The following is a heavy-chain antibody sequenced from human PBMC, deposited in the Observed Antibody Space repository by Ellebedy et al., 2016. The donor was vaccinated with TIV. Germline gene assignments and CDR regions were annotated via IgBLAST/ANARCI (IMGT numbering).Heavy chain of an antibody. CDR3: ASLGRKVVPPC. Sequence: MPSETLSLTCTVSDGSISSSSYYWGWIRQPPGKGLEWIGIIYYSGSTYYNPSLKSRVTISVDTSKNQFSLKLSSVTAADTAVYYCASLGRKVVPPCWGQGTLVTVSS. V-gene: IGHV4-39*01. CDR2: IYYSGST. J-gene: IGHJ4*02. CDR1: DGSISSSSYY. D-gene: IGHD3-22*01.